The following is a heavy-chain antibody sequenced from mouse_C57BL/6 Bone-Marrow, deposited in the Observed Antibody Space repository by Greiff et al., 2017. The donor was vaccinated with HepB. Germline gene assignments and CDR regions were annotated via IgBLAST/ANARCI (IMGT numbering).Heavy chain of an antibody. CDR1: GYTFTSYG. V-gene: IGHV1-81*01. CDR2: IYPRSGNT. CDR3: ARRGIYYGASFDY. Sequence: VQRVESGAELARPGASVKLSCKASGYTFTSYGISWVKQRTGQGLEWIGEIYPRSGNTYYNEKFKGKATLTADKSSSTAYMELRSLTSEDSAVYFCARRGIYYGASFDYWGQGTTLTVSS. D-gene: IGHD2-13*01. J-gene: IGHJ2*01.